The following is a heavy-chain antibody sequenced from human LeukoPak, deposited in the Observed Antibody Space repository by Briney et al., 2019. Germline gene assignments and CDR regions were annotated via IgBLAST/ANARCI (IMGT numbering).Heavy chain of an antibody. V-gene: IGHV1-8*03. Sequence: GASVKVPCKASGYTFTSYDINWVRQATGQGLEWMGWMNPNSGNTGYAQKFQGRVTITRNTSISTAYMELSSLRSEDTAVYYCAKTSYDILTGYYKEYPLPDYWGQGTLVTVSS. CDR2: MNPNSGNT. CDR3: AKTSYDILTGYYKEYPLPDY. J-gene: IGHJ4*02. D-gene: IGHD3-9*01. CDR1: GYTFTSYD.